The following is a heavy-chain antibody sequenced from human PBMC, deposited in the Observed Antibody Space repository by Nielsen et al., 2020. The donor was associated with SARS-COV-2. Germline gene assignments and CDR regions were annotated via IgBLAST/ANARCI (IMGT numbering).Heavy chain of an antibody. CDR1: GFTISSSF. V-gene: IGHV3-66*01. Sequence: GESLKISCGASGFTISSSFMSWVRQAAGKGLDWVSVIYTDGSTSHADSVRGRFTTSRDNAKNTLYLQMNSLRAEDTAVYFCTNWNDGYWGQGTPVTVSS. D-gene: IGHD1-1*01. J-gene: IGHJ4*02. CDR2: IYTDGST. CDR3: TNWNDGY.